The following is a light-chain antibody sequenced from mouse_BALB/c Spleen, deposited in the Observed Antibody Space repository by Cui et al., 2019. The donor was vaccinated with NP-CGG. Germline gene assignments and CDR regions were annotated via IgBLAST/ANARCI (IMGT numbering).Light chain of an antibody. CDR3: ALWYSNHWV. CDR1: TGAVTTSNY. V-gene: IGLV1*01. CDR2: GTN. Sequence: QVVVTQESAPTTSPGETVTLTCRSSTGAVTTSNYANWVQEKPDHLFTGLIGGTNNRAPGVPARFSGSLIGDKAALTITGAQIEDEATYFCALWYSNHWVFGGGTKLTVL. J-gene: IGLJ1*01.